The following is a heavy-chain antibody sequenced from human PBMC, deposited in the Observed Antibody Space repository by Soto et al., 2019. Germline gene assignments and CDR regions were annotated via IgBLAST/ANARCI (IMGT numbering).Heavy chain of an antibody. V-gene: IGHV5-10-1*01. J-gene: IGHJ4*02. CDR2: IDPSDSYT. Sequence: EVQLVQSGAEVKKPGESLRISCKGSGYSFTSYWISWVRQMPGKGLEWMGRIDPSDSYTNYSPSFQGHVTISADKSISTAYLQWSSLTASDSAMYYCARRGHSYGHDDYWGQGTLVTVSS. CDR3: ARRGHSYGHDDY. CDR1: GYSFTSYW. D-gene: IGHD5-18*01.